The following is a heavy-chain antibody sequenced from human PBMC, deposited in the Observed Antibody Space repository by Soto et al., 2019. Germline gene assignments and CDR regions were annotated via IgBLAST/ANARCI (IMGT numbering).Heavy chain of an antibody. CDR1: GYTFTSYG. V-gene: IGHV1-18*01. CDR3: ARDLPTMDV. Sequence: QVQLVQSGAEVKKPGASVKVSCKASGYTFTSYGISWVRQAPGQGLEWMGWIRAYNGNTNYAQKPQGRVTLTTDTSTSTAYMELSCLRSYDTALYYCARDLPTMDVWGQGTTFNVSS. J-gene: IGHJ6*02. CDR2: IRAYNGNT.